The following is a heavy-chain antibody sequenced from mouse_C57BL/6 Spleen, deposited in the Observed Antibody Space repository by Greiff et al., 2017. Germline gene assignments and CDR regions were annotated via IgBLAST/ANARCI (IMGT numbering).Heavy chain of an antibody. CDR2: LDPSDSYT. V-gene: IGHV1-69*01. J-gene: IGHJ4*01. CDR1: GYTFTSYW. Sequence: VQLQQPGAELVMPGASVKLSCKASGYTFTSYWMHWVKQRPGQGLEWIGELDPSDSYTNYNQKFKGKSTLTVDKSSSTAYMQLSSLTSEDSAVYYCARTDYYGSSFFYYAMDYWGQGTSVTVSS. D-gene: IGHD1-1*01. CDR3: ARTDYYGSSFFYYAMDY.